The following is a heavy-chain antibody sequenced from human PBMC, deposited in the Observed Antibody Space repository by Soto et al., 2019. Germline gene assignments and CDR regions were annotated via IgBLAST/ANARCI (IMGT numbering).Heavy chain of an antibody. D-gene: IGHD6-6*01. CDR3: ARDQELSIAARPYYYYGMDV. CDR2: IYTSGST. CDR1: GGSISSYY. J-gene: IGHJ6*02. Sequence: NPSETLSLTCTVSGGSISSYYWSWIRQPAGKGLEWIGRIYTSGSTNYNPSLKSRVTMSVDTSKNQFSLKLSSVTAADTAVYYCARDQELSIAARPYYYYGMDVWGQGTTVTVSS. V-gene: IGHV4-4*07.